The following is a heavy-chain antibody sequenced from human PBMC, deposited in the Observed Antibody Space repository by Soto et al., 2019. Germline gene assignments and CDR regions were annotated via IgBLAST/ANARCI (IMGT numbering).Heavy chain of an antibody. D-gene: IGHD1-1*01. J-gene: IGHJ4*02. Sequence: EVQLLESGGGLVQPGGSLRLSCAASGFTFSIYAMSWVRQAPGKGLEWVSAISGSGGSTYYADSVKGRFAISRDNSKNTLCLQMNSLRAEDTAVYYCAKGPNWNYVDYWGQGTLVTVSS. CDR2: ISGSGGST. CDR3: AKGPNWNYVDY. CDR1: GFTFSIYA. V-gene: IGHV3-23*01.